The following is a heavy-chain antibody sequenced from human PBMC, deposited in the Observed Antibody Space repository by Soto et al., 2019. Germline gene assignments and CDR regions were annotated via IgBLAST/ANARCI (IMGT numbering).Heavy chain of an antibody. D-gene: IGHD6-19*01. J-gene: IGHJ6*02. CDR3: ARGRGSGWYATYYYYGMDV. CDR1: RRSCSRYY. CDR2: VNHSVST. V-gene: IGHV4-34*01. Sequence: SDTRSVTGAVDRRSCSRYYWSRIRQPPVKRLEWIGEVNHSVSTNYNPCIKSRVPISVDTSKNQFSMKLSSVTAADTAVYYCARGRGSGWYATYYYYGMDVWGQGTTVTVSS.